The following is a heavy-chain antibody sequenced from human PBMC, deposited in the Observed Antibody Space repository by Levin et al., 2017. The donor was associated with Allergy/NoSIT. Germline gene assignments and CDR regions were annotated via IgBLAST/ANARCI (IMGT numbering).Heavy chain of an antibody. V-gene: IGHV3-66*01. D-gene: IGHD3-16*02. CDR2: IYSGGST. Sequence: GESLKISCAASGFTVSSNYMSWVRQAPGKGLEWVSVIYSGGSTYYADSVKGRFTISRDNSKNTLYLQMNSLRAEDTAVYYCARSAYDYVWGSYRSPPDYWGQGTLVTVSS. J-gene: IGHJ4*02. CDR3: ARSAYDYVWGSYRSPPDY. CDR1: GFTVSSNY.